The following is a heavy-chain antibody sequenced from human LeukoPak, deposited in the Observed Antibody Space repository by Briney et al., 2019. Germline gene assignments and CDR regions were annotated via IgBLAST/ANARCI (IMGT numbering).Heavy chain of an antibody. CDR3: ARDQPPARKYCSSTSCYPLPLDY. D-gene: IGHD2-2*01. CDR1: GYTFTGYY. Sequence: ASVKVSCKASGYTFTGYYMHWVRQAPGQGLEWMGWINPNSGGTNYAQKFQGRVTMTRDTSISTAYMELSRLRSDDTAVYYCARDQPPARKYCSSTSCYPLPLDYWGQGTMVTVSS. V-gene: IGHV1-2*02. CDR2: INPNSGGT. J-gene: IGHJ4*02.